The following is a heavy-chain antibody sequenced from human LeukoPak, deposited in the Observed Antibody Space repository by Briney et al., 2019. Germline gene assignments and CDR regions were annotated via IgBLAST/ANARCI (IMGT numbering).Heavy chain of an antibody. CDR3: ARDRPLGLGYCSSTSCYSDY. Sequence: ASVKVSCKASGYTFTDYYMHWVRQAPGQGLEWMGWINPNSGGTNYAQKFQGRVTMTRDTSISTAYMELSRLRSDDTAVYYCARDRPLGLGYCSSTSCYSDYWGQGTLVTVSS. V-gene: IGHV1-2*02. CDR2: INPNSGGT. J-gene: IGHJ4*02. D-gene: IGHD2-2*01. CDR1: GYTFTDYY.